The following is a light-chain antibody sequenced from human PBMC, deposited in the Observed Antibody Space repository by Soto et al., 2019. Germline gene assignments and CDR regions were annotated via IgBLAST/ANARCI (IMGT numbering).Light chain of an antibody. CDR2: XAS. CDR1: QSIXSY. CDR3: QQRSNWPT. Sequence: IEVTQSASTLSLSPGERATLPCRASQSIXSYLAWYQHKRGQAPRVLIYXASKRATGIPTSFSGSGYGTDFIITISSLEPEYVEAYYCQQRSNWPTFGQGTKVDIK. V-gene: IGKV3-11*01. J-gene: IGKJ1*01.